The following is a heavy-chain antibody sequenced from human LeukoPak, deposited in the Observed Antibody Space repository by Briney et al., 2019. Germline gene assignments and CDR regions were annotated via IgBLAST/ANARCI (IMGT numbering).Heavy chain of an antibody. D-gene: IGHD6-6*01. CDR3: ARSVGIAAADWFDP. CDR2: IIPILGIA. Sequence: GASVNVSCKASGGTFSSYAISWVRQAPGQGPEWMGRIIPILGIANYAQKFQGRVTITADKYTSTVYMELTSLRSEDTAVYYCARSVGIAAADWFDPWGQGTLVTVSS. CDR1: GGTFSSYA. V-gene: IGHV1-69*04. J-gene: IGHJ5*02.